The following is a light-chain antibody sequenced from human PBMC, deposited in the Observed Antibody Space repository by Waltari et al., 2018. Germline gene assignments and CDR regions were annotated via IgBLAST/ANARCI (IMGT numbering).Light chain of an antibody. J-gene: IGLJ2*01. CDR1: SRDDGGYNF. V-gene: IGLV2-14*03. CDR2: DVG. Sequence: QSALTQPASVSGSPGQSISIPCTGTSRDDGGYNFVSWYQRLPGKAPKLIIYDVGNRPSGVSNRFSGSKSGNTASLIISGLQADDEADYYCCSYTRSGSLVFGGGTKLTVL. CDR3: CSYTRSGSLV.